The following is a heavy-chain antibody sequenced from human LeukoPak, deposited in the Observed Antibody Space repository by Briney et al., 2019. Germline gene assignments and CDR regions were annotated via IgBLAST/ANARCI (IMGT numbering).Heavy chain of an antibody. D-gene: IGHD2-8*02. V-gene: IGHV1-8*02. CDR3: ARVDTGLTY. CDR2: VNPNSGDT. J-gene: IGHJ4*02. Sequence: GASVRFSCKASGYTFTTFEISWVRQAPGQGLEWMGWVNPNSGDTGYAQQIQGRVNLTRNTAIATAYMELSSLKSEDTAVYYCARVDTGLTYWGQGTLIIVSS. CDR1: GYTFTTFE.